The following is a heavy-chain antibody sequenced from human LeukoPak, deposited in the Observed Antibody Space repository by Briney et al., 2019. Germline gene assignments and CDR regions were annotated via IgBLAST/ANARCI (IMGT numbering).Heavy chain of an antibody. D-gene: IGHD2-15*01. J-gene: IGHJ4*02. V-gene: IGHV1-69*01. CDR1: GGTLSSYA. CDR2: IIPIFGTA. Sequence: SVKVSCKASGGTLSSYAISWVRQAPGQGLEWMGGIIPIFGTANYAQKFQGRVTITADESTSTAYMELSSLRSEDTAVYYCAFSYCSGGSCYSGFDYWGQGTLVTVSS. CDR3: AFSYCSGGSCYSGFDY.